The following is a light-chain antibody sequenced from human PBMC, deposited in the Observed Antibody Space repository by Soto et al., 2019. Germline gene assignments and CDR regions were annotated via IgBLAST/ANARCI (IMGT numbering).Light chain of an antibody. J-gene: IGKJ4*01. V-gene: IGKV3-11*01. CDR3: QQRSNWLPLT. CDR1: QSVSSY. Sequence: EIVLTQSPXTLSLSPGERATLSCRASQSVSSYLAWYQQKPGQAPRLLIYDASNRATGIPARFSGSGSGTDFTLTISSLEPEDFAVYYCQQRSNWLPLTFGGGTKVDIK. CDR2: DAS.